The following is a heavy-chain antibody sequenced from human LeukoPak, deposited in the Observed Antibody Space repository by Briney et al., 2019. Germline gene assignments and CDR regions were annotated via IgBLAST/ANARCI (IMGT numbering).Heavy chain of an antibody. J-gene: IGHJ6*02. CDR3: ARERGAAAGEYYYYGMDV. CDR2: ISSSSSYI. D-gene: IGHD6-13*01. CDR1: GFTFSSYS. V-gene: IGHV3-21*01. Sequence: PGGSLRLSCAASGFTFSSYSMNWVRQAPEKGLEWVSSISSSSSYIYYADSVKGRFTISRDNAKNSLYLQMNSLRAEDTAVYYCARERGAAAGEYYYYGMDVWGQGTTVTVSS.